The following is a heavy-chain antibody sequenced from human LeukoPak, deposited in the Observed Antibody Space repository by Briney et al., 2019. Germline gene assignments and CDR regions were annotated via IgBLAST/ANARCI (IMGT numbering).Heavy chain of an antibody. D-gene: IGHD3-22*01. CDR1: GFTFSDYY. J-gene: IGHJ4*02. V-gene: IGHV3-11*04. Sequence: KPGGSLRPACAASGFTFSDYYMSWTRQAPGNWLGWVSYISSGGTTINHADSVKGPFTISSDNAKSSLYLQMNRLRARHPTIYDCARNAHYASSGYYYGYWGQGTLVTVSS. CDR2: ISSGGTTI. CDR3: ARNAHYASSGYYYGY.